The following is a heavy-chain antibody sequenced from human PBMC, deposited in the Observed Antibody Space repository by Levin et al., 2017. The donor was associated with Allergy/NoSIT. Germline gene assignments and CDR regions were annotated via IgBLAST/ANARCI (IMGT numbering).Heavy chain of an antibody. V-gene: IGHV3-33*01. CDR3: ARDQSSGWYGGDY. J-gene: IGHJ4*02. CDR2: IWYDGSNK. Sequence: GESLKISCAASGFTFSSYGMHWVRQAPGKGLEWVAVIWYDGSNKYYADSVKGRFTISRDNSKNTLYLQMNSLRAEDTAVYYCARDQSSGWYGGDYWGQGTLVTVSS. CDR1: GFTFSSYG. D-gene: IGHD6-19*01.